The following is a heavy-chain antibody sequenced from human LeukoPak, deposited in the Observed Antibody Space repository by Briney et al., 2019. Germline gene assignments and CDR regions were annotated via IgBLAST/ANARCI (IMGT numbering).Heavy chain of an antibody. J-gene: IGHJ4*02. Sequence: SQTLSLTCTVSGGSISSGGYYWSWIRQPPGKGLEWIGYIYHSGSTYYNPSLKSRVTISVDRSKNQFSLKLSSVTAADTAVYYCARFPDGPSLTSVPAAIDYWGQGTLVTVSS. CDR1: GGSISSGGYY. CDR2: IYHSGST. D-gene: IGHD2-2*01. V-gene: IGHV4-30-2*01. CDR3: ARFPDGPSLTSVPAAIDY.